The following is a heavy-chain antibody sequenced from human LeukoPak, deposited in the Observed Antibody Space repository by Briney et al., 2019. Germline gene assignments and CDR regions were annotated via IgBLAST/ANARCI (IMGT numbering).Heavy chain of an antibody. V-gene: IGHV4-59*01. CDR1: GGSISSYY. CDR3: ARDALTSKGYCSGGSCYPVLAGRWFDP. Sequence: PSETLSLTCTVSGGSISSYYWSWIRQPPGKGLEWIGYIYYSGSTNYNPSLKRRVTISVDTSKNQFSLKLSSVTAADTAVYYCARDALTSKGYCSGGSCYPVLAGRWFDPWGQGTLVTVSS. J-gene: IGHJ5*02. D-gene: IGHD2-15*01. CDR2: IYYSGST.